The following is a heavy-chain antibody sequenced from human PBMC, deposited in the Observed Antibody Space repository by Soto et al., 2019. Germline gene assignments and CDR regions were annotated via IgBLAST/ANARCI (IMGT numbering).Heavy chain of an antibody. V-gene: IGHV1-69*13. Sequence: SVKVSCKASGYTFTGYYMHWVRQAPGQGLEWMGGIIPIFGTANYAQKFQGRVTITADESTSTAYMELSSLRSEDTAVYYCARADDGEPLYYYYGMDVWGQGTTVTVSS. D-gene: IGHD3-16*01. J-gene: IGHJ6*02. CDR1: GYTFTGYY. CDR3: ARADDGEPLYYYYGMDV. CDR2: IIPIFGTA.